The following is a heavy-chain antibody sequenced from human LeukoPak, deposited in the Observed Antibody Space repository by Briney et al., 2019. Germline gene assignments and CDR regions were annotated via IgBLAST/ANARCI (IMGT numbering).Heavy chain of an antibody. D-gene: IGHD1-26*01. V-gene: IGHV3-23*01. CDR1: KFAFSSYA. CDR3: GKNRYSGSLSPFDI. Sequence: GGSLRLSCAASKFAFSSYAMSWVSQAPGKGLEWVSAISGGGGNTYYADSVKGRFTISRDNSKNTLYLQMNSLRAEDTAVYYCGKNRYSGSLSPFDIWGQGTMVTVSS. CDR2: ISGGGGNT. J-gene: IGHJ3*02.